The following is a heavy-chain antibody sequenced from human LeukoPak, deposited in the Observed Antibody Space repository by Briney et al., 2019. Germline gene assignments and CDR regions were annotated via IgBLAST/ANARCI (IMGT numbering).Heavy chain of an antibody. D-gene: IGHD3-10*01. CDR2: IIPILGIA. V-gene: IGHV1-69*04. J-gene: IGHJ5*02. CDR1: GGTFSSYA. Sequence: SVKVSCKASGGTFSSYAISWVRQAPGQGLEWMGRIIPILGIANYAQKFQGRVTITADKSTSTAYMELSSLRSEDTAVYYRARETYYYGSGSYYPPGNWFDPWGQGTLVTVSS. CDR3: ARETYYYGSGSYYPPGNWFDP.